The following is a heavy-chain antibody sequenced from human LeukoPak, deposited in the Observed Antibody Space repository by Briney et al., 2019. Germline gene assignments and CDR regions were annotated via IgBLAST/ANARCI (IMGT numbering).Heavy chain of an antibody. Sequence: ASVTVSCKASGYTFTNYGITWVRQAPGQGLEWMGWISASNGDTHYSEKFQDRITVTTDTSTSTAYMELRSLVCDDTAVYYCAAGYNSSGGLDYWGQGTLVTVSS. J-gene: IGHJ4*02. CDR2: ISASNGDT. CDR3: AAGYNSSGGLDY. D-gene: IGHD6-13*01. V-gene: IGHV1-18*01. CDR1: GYTFTNYG.